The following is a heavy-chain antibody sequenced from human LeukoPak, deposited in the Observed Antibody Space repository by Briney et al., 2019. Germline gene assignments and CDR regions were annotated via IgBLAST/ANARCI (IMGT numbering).Heavy chain of an antibody. J-gene: IGHJ4*02. V-gene: IGHV1-2*02. D-gene: IGHD6-19*01. CDR2: INPNSGGT. Sequence: ASVKVSCKASGYTFTGYYMHWVRQAPGQGLEWMGWINPNSGGTNYAQKFQGRVTMTRDTSISTASMELSRLRSDDTAVYYCATDIAVAGKGTYYFDYWGQGTLVTVSS. CDR1: GYTFTGYY. CDR3: ATDIAVAGKGTYYFDY.